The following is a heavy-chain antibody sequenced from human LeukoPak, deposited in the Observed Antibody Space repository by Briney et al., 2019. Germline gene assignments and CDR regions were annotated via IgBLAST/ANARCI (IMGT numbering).Heavy chain of an antibody. Sequence: PGGSLRLSCAASGFTFSSYAIHWVRQAPGKRLEWVSSITGSGRDTYYADSVKGRITISRDNSKNTVCLQMNSLRAEDTALYYCAKGTRLSCSGATCYDFDYWGQGTLVSVSS. CDR3: AKGTRLSCSGATCYDFDY. V-gene: IGHV3-23*01. CDR1: GFTFSSYA. CDR2: ITGSGRDT. J-gene: IGHJ4*02. D-gene: IGHD2-2*01.